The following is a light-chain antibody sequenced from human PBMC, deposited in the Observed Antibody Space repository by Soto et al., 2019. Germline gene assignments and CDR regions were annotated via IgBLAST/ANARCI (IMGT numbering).Light chain of an antibody. CDR1: SSDVGGYNY. CDR2: KVS. J-gene: IGLJ2*01. V-gene: IGLV2-8*01. CDR3: SSYGGSNTVV. Sequence: QSVLTQPPSASGSPGQSVTISCTGSSSDVGGYNYVSWYQQHPGKAPKLMIYKVSKRPSGVPDRLSGSKSGNTASLTVSGLQAEDEADYYCSSYGGSNTVVFGRGTKLTVL.